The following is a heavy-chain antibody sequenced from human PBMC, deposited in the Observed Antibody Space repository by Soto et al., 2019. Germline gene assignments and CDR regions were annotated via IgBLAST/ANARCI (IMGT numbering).Heavy chain of an antibody. D-gene: IGHD6-6*01. CDR2: IIPIFFTA. CDR1: VGTFSSQA. J-gene: IGHJ6*02. CDR3: SRKKEYSKSQNYSYGMDV. V-gene: IGHV1-69*13. Sequence: SVKVSCKASVGTFSSQAISWVRQAPGQGLEWMGGIIPIFFTANYAQKFQGRVTITADESTSTAYIDPNSLRSERTALYYLSRKKEYSKSQNYSYGMDVWGPGTTVTVSS.